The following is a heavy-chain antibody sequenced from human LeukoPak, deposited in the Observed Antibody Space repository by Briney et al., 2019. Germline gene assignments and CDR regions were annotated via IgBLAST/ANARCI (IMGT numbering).Heavy chain of an antibody. J-gene: IGHJ6*03. D-gene: IGHD6-13*01. CDR3: ATTPGYSSSWYGDYYMDV. CDR1: GFTFSSSG. V-gene: IGHV3-30*02. CDR2: IRYDGSNK. Sequence: PGGSLRLSCAASGFTFSSSGMHWVRQAPGKGLEWVAFIRYDGSNKYYADSVKGRFTISRDNSNNTLHLQMNSLRAEDTAVYYCATTPGYSSSWYGDYYMDVWGKGTTVTVSS.